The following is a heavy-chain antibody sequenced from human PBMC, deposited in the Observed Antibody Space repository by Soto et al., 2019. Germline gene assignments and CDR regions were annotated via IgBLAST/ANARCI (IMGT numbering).Heavy chain of an antibody. D-gene: IGHD2-2*01. J-gene: IGHJ5*02. CDR2: IYYSGST. V-gene: IGHV4-30-4*01. CDR3: ARDQRGYVVVPAATYNWFDP. CDR1: GGSISSGDYY. Sequence: SETLSLTCTVSGGSISSGDYYWSWIRQPPGKGLEWIGYIYYSGSTYYNPSLKSRVTISVDTSKNQFSLKLSSVTAADTAVYYCARDQRGYVVVPAATYNWFDPWGQGTLVTVS.